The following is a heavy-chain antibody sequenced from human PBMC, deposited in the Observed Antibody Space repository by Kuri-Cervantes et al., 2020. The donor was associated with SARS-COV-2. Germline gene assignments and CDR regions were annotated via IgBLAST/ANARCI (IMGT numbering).Heavy chain of an antibody. CDR2: IWYDGSNK. V-gene: IGHV3-33*08. CDR3: ARDLVLRYFDWTISGAFDY. CDR1: GFTFSSYS. J-gene: IGHJ4*02. Sequence: GGSLRLSCAASGFTFSSYSMNWVRQAPGKGLEWVAVIWYDGSNKYYADSVKSRFTISRDNSKNTLYLQMNSLRAEDTAVYYCARDLVLRYFDWTISGAFDYWGQGTLVTVSS. D-gene: IGHD3-9*01.